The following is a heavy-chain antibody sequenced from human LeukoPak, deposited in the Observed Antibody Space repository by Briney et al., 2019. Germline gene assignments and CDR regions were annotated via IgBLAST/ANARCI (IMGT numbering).Heavy chain of an antibody. CDR1: GFSFSGHW. Sequence: GGSMRLSCIASGFSFSGHWMHWARQLPGKGLVWVSRISPTGSTTSYADSVKGRFTVSRDNAKNTLYLQVNNLRAEDTAVYYCARGPNSNWSGLDFWGQGTLLTVSS. CDR3: ARGPNSNWSGLDF. D-gene: IGHD6-6*01. CDR2: ISPTGSTT. V-gene: IGHV3-74*01. J-gene: IGHJ4*02.